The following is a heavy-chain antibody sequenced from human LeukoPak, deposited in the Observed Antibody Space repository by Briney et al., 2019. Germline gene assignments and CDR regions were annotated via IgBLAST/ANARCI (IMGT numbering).Heavy chain of an antibody. CDR2: ISGSGGST. V-gene: IGHV3-23*01. CDR3: AKAGIAVVPAAKLKSYYFDY. Sequence: GGSLRLSCAASGFTFSSYAMSWVRQAPGKGLEWVSAISGSGGSTYYADSVKGRFTISRDNSKNTLYLQMNSLRAEDTAVYYCAKAGIAVVPAAKLKSYYFDYWGQGTLVTVSS. J-gene: IGHJ4*02. CDR1: GFTFSSYA. D-gene: IGHD2-2*01.